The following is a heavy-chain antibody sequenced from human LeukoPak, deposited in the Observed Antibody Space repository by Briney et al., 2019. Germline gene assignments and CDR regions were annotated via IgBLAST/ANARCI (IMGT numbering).Heavy chain of an antibody. V-gene: IGHV3-21*01. Sequence: GGSLRLSCAASGFTFSSYSMNWVRQAPGKGLEWVSSISSSSSYIYYADSVKGRFTISRDNAKNSLYLQMNSLRAEDTAVYYCARAFYHGDYIDYWGQGTLVTVSS. CDR2: ISSSSSYI. CDR3: ARAFYHGDYIDY. J-gene: IGHJ4*02. D-gene: IGHD2/OR15-2a*01. CDR1: GFTFSSYS.